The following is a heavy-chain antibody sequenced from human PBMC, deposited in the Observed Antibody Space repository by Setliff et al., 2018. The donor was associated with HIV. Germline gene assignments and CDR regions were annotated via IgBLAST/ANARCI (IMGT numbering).Heavy chain of an antibody. J-gene: IGHJ4*02. V-gene: IGHV1-3*01. CDR2: INAGNGNT. CDR1: GYTFTSYA. CDR3: ARCDVDIVATIDFDY. D-gene: IGHD5-12*01. Sequence: ASVKVSCKASGYTFTSYAMHWVRQAPGQRLEWMGWINAGNGNTKYSQKFQGRVTITRDTSASTAYMELSSLRSEDTAVYYCARCDVDIVATIDFDYWGQGTLVTVSS.